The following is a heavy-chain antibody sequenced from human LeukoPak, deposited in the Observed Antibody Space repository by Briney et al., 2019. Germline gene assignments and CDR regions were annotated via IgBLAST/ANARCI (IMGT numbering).Heavy chain of an antibody. V-gene: IGHV3-48*01. CDR1: GFTLSSYS. J-gene: IGHJ3*02. CDR3: ARLAGIWFGEPDHDAFDI. CDR2: ISSSSGTI. D-gene: IGHD3-10*01. Sequence: QPGGSLRLSCAASGFTLSSYSMNWVRQAPGKGLEWVSYISSSSGTIYYADSVKGRFTISRDNAKNSLYLQMNSLRAEDTAVCYCARLAGIWFGEPDHDAFDIWGQGTMVTVSS.